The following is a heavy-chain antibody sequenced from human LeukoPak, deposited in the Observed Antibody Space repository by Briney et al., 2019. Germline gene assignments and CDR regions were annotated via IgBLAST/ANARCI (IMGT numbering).Heavy chain of an antibody. V-gene: IGHV4-59*01. CDR2: IYYSGST. Sequence: SETLSLTCTVSGGSISSYYWSWIRQPPGKGLEWIGYIYYSGSTNYNPSLKRRVTISVDTSKNQFSLKLSSVTAADTAVYYCARAARYYYGSGSYYKDNWFDPWGQGTLVTVSS. J-gene: IGHJ5*02. D-gene: IGHD3-10*01. CDR1: GGSISSYY. CDR3: ARAARYYYGSGSYYKDNWFDP.